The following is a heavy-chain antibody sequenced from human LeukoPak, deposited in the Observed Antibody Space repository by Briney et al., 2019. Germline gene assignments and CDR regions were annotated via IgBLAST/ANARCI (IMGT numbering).Heavy chain of an antibody. CDR1: GGSISSSSAY. D-gene: IGHD5-18*01. J-gene: IGHJ4*02. V-gene: IGHV4-39*01. CDR3: VSPRGFSYGYFDY. Sequence: SETLSLTCTVSGGSISSSSAYWGWIRQPPGKGLEWIESIYYSKNTYYNPSLKSRVTISADTSKNQFSLTLGSVSATDTAVYYCVSPRGFSYGYFDYWGQGTLVTVSS. CDR2: IYYSKNT.